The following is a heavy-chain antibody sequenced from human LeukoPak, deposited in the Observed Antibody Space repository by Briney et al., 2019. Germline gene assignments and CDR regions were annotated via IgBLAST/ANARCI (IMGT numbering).Heavy chain of an antibody. Sequence: GRSLRLSCAASGFTFSSYGMHWVRQAPGKGLEWVAVISYDGSNKYYADSVKGRFTISRDNSKNTLYLQMNSLRAEDTAVYYCARVNAGYNWGSYRLPDYWGQGTLVTVSS. CDR2: ISYDGSNK. CDR3: ARVNAGYNWGSYRLPDY. J-gene: IGHJ4*02. CDR1: GFTFSSYG. D-gene: IGHD3-16*02. V-gene: IGHV3-30*03.